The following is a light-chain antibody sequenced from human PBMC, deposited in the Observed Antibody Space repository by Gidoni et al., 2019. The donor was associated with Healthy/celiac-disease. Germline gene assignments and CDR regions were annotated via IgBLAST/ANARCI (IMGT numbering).Light chain of an antibody. CDR1: PHVSSN. Sequence: EIVMTQPPATLSVSPGERATLSCRASPHVSSNLAWYQQKPGQAPRLLIYGASTRATGIPARFSGSGSGTEFTLTISSLQSEDFAVYYCQQYNNWPQTFGQGTKLEIK. CDR3: QQYNNWPQT. V-gene: IGKV3-15*01. J-gene: IGKJ2*01. CDR2: GAS.